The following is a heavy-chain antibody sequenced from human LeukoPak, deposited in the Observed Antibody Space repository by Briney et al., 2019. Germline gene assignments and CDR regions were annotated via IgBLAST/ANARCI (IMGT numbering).Heavy chain of an antibody. V-gene: IGHV3-23*01. CDR2: ISGSGGST. CDR3: ARENYDILSRHYYYGMDV. Sequence: GGSLRLSCAASGFTFSSYAMSWVRQAPGKGLEWVSAISGSGGSTYYADSVKGRFTISRDNSKNTLYLQMNSLRAEDTAVYYCARENYDILSRHYYYGMDVWGQGTTVTVSS. D-gene: IGHD3-9*01. CDR1: GFTFSSYA. J-gene: IGHJ6*02.